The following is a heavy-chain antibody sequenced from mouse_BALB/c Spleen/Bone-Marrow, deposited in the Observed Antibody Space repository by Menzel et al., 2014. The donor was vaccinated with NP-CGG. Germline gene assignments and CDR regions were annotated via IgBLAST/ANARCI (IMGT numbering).Heavy chain of an antibody. CDR3: ARRDYYDYAWFAY. D-gene: IGHD2-4*01. V-gene: IGHV1-18*01. CDR2: INPYNGGT. Sequence: EVQLQQSGPALVKPGASMKISCKASGYSFTGYTMNWVKQSHGKNLEWIGLINPYNGGTTYNQEFKGKATLTVDKSSSTAYMELLSLTSEDSAVYCCARRDYYDYAWFAYWGQGTLVTVSA. CDR1: GYSFTGYT. J-gene: IGHJ3*01.